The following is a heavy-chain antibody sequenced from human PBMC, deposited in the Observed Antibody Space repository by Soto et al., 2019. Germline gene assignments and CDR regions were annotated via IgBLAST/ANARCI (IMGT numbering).Heavy chain of an antibody. Sequence: QLQLQESGPGLVKPSETLSLTCTVSGGSISSNIYHWGWIRQPPGKGLEWIGRIYNSGRTYYNASLKSRVSISIDPSKNQFSLKRTSVTAADTAVYYCARHPVYATGWQIDYWGQGALVTVSS. CDR1: GGSISSNIYH. CDR2: IYNSGRT. V-gene: IGHV4-39*01. J-gene: IGHJ4*02. CDR3: ARHPVYATGWQIDY. D-gene: IGHD2-2*01.